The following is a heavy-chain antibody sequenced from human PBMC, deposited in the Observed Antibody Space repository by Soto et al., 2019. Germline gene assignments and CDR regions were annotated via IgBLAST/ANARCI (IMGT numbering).Heavy chain of an antibody. CDR1: GFIFNNYH. D-gene: IGHD6-13*01. CDR3: TRQNIEHSSGWYP. CDR2: IRNSGNAI. V-gene: IGHV3-48*02. J-gene: IGHJ5*02. Sequence: DVQLVESGGGLVQPGGSLRLSCAASGFIFNNYHMNWVRQAPGKGLEWVSYIRNSGNAIYYANSVKGRFTISRDNAKDSLYLQMNSLRDEDTAVYYCTRQNIEHSSGWYPWGQGTLVTVSS.